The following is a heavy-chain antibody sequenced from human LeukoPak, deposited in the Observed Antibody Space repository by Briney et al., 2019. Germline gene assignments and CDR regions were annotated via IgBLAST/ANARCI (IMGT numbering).Heavy chain of an antibody. J-gene: IGHJ6*02. CDR2: ISRNSGSI. V-gene: IGHV3-9*01. CDR3: AKAKGYHYYYGMDV. Sequence: QPGGSLRLSCAASGFTFDDYAMHWVRQAPGKGLEWVSGISRNSGSIGYADSVKGRFTISRDNAKNPLYLQMNSLRTEDTALYYCAKAKGYHYYYGMDVWGQGTTVTVSS. CDR1: GFTFDDYA.